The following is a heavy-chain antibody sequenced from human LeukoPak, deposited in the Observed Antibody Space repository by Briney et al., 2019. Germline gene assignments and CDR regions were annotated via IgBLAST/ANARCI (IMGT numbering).Heavy chain of an antibody. CDR1: GYTFTSYA. D-gene: IGHD3-10*01. CDR2: INPNSGDT. J-gene: IGHJ3*02. Sequence: ASVKVSCKASGYTFTSYAMHWVRQAPGQRLEWMGWINPNSGDTNYAQKFQGRVTMTRDTSISTAYMELSRLRSGDTAVYYCARDKWFGLSIGEIDAFDIWGQGTMVTVSS. V-gene: IGHV1-2*02. CDR3: ARDKWFGLSIGEIDAFDI.